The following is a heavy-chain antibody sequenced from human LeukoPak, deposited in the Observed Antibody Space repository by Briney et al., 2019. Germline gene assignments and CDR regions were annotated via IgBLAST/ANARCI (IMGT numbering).Heavy chain of an antibody. CDR3: ARHKTGARAFDI. CDR2: INHSGST. CDR1: GGSLSGYY. Sequence: SETLSLTCAVYGGSLSGYYWSWIRQPPGQGLEWIGEINHSGSTSYKPSLKSRVTISVVTSKNQFSLKLSSVTAADTAVYYCARHKTGARAFDIWGPGTMVTVSS. J-gene: IGHJ3*02. V-gene: IGHV4-34*01.